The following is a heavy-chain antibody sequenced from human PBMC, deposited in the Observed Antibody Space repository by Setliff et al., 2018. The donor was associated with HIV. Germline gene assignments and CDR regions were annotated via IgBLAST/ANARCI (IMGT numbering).Heavy chain of an antibody. CDR3: ARDFNGGDFDY. D-gene: IGHD2-21*01. CDR1: VIPFSAHT. J-gene: IGHJ4*02. CDR2: ISANSLYK. V-gene: IGHV3-21*01. Sequence: PGGSLRLSCAASVIPFSAHTLSWVRRAPGKGLEWVSSISANSLYKYYADSVKGRFAISRDNAKKSVYLQMDSLRAEDSAVYYCARDFNGGDFDYWGQGTLVTVSS.